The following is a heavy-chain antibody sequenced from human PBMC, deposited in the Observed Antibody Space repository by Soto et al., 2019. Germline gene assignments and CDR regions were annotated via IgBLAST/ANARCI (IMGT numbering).Heavy chain of an antibody. J-gene: IGHJ3*02. CDR2: IYYSGST. CDR1: GGSISIYY. V-gene: IGHV4-59*01. D-gene: IGHD1-1*01. Sequence: SETLSLTCTVSGGSISIYYWSWIRQPPGKGLEWIGYIYYSGSTNYNPSLKSRVTISVGTSKNQFSLKLSSVTAADTTVYYCAGNRAYNNPILVGDVFDIWGQGTMVTVSS. CDR3: AGNRAYNNPILVGDVFDI.